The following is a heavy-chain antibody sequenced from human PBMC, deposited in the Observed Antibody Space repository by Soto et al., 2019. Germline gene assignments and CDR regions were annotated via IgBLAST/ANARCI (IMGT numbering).Heavy chain of an antibody. Sequence: QVQLVQSGAEVKKPGASVKVSCKASGYTFTSYGISWVRQAPGQGLEWMGWISAYNGNAKYAQNLQDRVTITTDTSTTTVYMELRSLRSDDTAVYFCARDSSIFTGYSPFDYWGQGTLVTVSS. D-gene: IGHD3-9*01. CDR1: GYTFTSYG. J-gene: IGHJ4*02. V-gene: IGHV1-18*01. CDR2: ISAYNGNA. CDR3: ARDSSIFTGYSPFDY.